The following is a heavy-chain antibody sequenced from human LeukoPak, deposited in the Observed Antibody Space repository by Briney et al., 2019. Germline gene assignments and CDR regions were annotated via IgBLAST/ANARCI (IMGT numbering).Heavy chain of an antibody. CDR3: ARDTRAAGFDY. V-gene: IGHV3-48*03. CDR1: GFTFSSYE. Sequence: TGGSLRLSCAASGFTFSSYEMNWVSQAPGKGLEWVSYISSSGRTIYYADSVKGRFTISRDNAKNSLYLQMNSLRAEDTAVYYCARDTRAAGFDYWGQGTLVTVSS. J-gene: IGHJ4*02. D-gene: IGHD6-19*01. CDR2: ISSSGRTI.